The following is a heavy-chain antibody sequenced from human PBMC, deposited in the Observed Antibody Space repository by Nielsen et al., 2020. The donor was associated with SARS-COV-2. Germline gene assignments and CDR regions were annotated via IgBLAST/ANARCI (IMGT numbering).Heavy chain of an antibody. Sequence: GESLKISCAASGFTFFNYWMTWVRQAPGKGLEWVANIKEDGSEEYYVDFVRGRFTISRDNVRNSLYLQMNRLRGEDTAVYYCATSILYGLDVWGQGTTVTVSS. V-gene: IGHV3-7*03. CDR3: ATSILYGLDV. CDR2: IKEDGSEE. J-gene: IGHJ6*02. D-gene: IGHD2-2*02. CDR1: GFTFFNYW.